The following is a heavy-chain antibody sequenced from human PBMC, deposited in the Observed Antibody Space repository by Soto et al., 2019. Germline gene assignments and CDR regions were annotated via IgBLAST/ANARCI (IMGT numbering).Heavy chain of an antibody. Sequence: LSLTCTVSGASISNSYWSWIRQPPGKGPEWIGYTHSSGNTNYNPSLESRVTISVDTSKNQFSLKLTSMTAADTAVYYCALGSTRPDYWGQGTLVTVSS. V-gene: IGHV4-59*01. D-gene: IGHD2-2*01. CDR2: THSSGNT. CDR1: GASISNSY. J-gene: IGHJ4*02. CDR3: ALGSTRPDY.